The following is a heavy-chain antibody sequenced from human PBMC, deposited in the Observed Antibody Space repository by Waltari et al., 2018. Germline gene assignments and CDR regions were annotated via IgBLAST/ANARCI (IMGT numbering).Heavy chain of an antibody. Sequence: EVQLLESGGGLVQPGGSLRLSCAASGFTFSSYSMSWVRQAPGKGLEWVSGIRSSGGSKYYADSGKGRFTISRDNSKNTLYLQMNSLRAEDTALYYCAKDPNSRDYFDYWGQGTLVTVSS. D-gene: IGHD1-7*01. CDR2: IRSSGGSK. V-gene: IGHV3-23*01. J-gene: IGHJ4*02. CDR3: AKDPNSRDYFDY. CDR1: GFTFSSYS.